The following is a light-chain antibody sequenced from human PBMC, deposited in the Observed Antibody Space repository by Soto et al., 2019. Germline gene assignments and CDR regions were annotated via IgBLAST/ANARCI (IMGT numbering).Light chain of an antibody. CDR3: QDRTNWPRS. V-gene: IGKV3-11*01. Sequence: EVVLTQSPVTLSLSPGERATLSCRASQSVGTFLAWYQQKPGQAPRLIIYGTSNRATGIPARFSGTGSGTDFALTISSVEPEDFSGYCCQDRTNWPRSFGQGPKLDIK. CDR1: QSVGTF. J-gene: IGKJ2*01. CDR2: GTS.